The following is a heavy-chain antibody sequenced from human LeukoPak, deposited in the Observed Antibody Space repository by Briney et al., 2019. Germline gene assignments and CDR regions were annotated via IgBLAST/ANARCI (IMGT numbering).Heavy chain of an antibody. J-gene: IGHJ6*03. Sequence: PGGSLRHSCAASGFTFSAYWMNWVRQAPGKGPEWVANIKHDGSEKYYVDSVKGRFTISRDNAKNSLDLQMNTLRGDDTAIYYCARDPRVITLFENYMDVWGKGTTVTVSS. CDR3: ARDPRVITLFENYMDV. CDR2: IKHDGSEK. CDR1: GFTFSAYW. V-gene: IGHV3-7*01. D-gene: IGHD3-10*01.